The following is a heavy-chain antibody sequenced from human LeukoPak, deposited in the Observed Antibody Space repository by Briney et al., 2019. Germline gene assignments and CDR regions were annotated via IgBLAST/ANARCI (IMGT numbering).Heavy chain of an antibody. CDR1: GGSFSGSY. J-gene: IGHJ6*02. CDR2: INHSGST. CDR3: ARESPHYGMDV. Sequence: SETLSLTCAVYGGSFSGSYWSWIRQPPGRGLEWIGEINHSGSTYYNPSLKSRVTILVDTSKNQFSLKLSSVTAADTAVYYCARESPHYGMDVWGQGTTVTVSS. V-gene: IGHV4-34*01.